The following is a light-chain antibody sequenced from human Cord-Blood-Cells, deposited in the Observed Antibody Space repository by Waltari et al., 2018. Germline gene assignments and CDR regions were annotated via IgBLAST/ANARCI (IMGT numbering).Light chain of an antibody. J-gene: IGLJ1*01. V-gene: IGLV3-19*01. CDR2: GKN. CDR3: NSRDSSGNHYV. CDR1: SLRSYY. Sequence: SSELTQDPAVSVALGQTVRTTCQGDSLRSYYASWYQQKPGQAPVLVIYGKNNRPSEIPDRFSGFSSGNTDSLTITEAQSEDEADYYCNSRDSSGNHYVFGTRTKVTGL.